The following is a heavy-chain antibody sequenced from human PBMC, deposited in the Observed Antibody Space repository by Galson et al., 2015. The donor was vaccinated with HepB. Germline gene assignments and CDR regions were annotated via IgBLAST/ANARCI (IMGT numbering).Heavy chain of an antibody. D-gene: IGHD1-26*01. CDR2: INSDGSST. J-gene: IGHJ4*02. CDR1: GFTFSSYW. V-gene: IGHV3-74*01. Sequence: SLRLSCAASGFTFSSYWMHWVRQAPGKGLVWVSRINSDGSSTSYADSVKGRFTISRDNAKNTLYLQLNSLRAEDTAVYYCARDSGSYYPYYFDYWGQGTLVTVSS. CDR3: ARDSGSYYPYYFDY.